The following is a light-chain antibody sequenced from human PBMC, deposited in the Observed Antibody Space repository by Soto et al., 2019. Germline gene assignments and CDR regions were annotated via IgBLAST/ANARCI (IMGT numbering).Light chain of an antibody. J-gene: IGKJ2*01. Sequence: IQMTQSPGSVSASVGDRVTITWRASQGVSTWVAWFQQKPGQAPKLLIYAASLLQSGVPSRFNGSGSRTETTLTINTLQPEDSAHYFSQQANSFPVTFGQRTKIDI. CDR2: AAS. CDR1: QGVSTW. V-gene: IGKV1-12*01. CDR3: QQANSFPVT.